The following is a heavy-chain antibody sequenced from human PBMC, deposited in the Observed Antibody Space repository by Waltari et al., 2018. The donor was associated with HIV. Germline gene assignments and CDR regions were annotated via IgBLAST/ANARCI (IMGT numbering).Heavy chain of an antibody. V-gene: IGHV4-39*02. J-gene: IGHJ5*02. Sequence: HLQLQESGPGLVKPSETLSLTCTVSGGSISGSAYYWAWVRQSPGTVLEWIGSIYYIGNTYDNPSLKSRVTLAVDTSKNQFSLILKSVTAADTAVYYCAREARKRLRQGGINWFDPWGQGITVTV. D-gene: IGHD1-26*01. CDR3: AREARKRLRQGGINWFDP. CDR2: IYYIGNT. CDR1: GGSISGSAYY.